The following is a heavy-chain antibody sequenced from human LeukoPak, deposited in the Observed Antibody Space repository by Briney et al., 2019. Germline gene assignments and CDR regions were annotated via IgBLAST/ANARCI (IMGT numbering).Heavy chain of an antibody. CDR2: INPSGGST. J-gene: IGHJ5*02. V-gene: IGHV1-46*01. CDR1: GYTFTSYY. CDR3: ARLLWFGEFHNWFDP. Sequence: ASVKVSCKASGYTFTSYYMHWVRQAPGQGLEWMGIINPSGGSTSYAQKFQGRVTMTRNTSISTAYMELSSLRSEDTAVYYCARLLWFGEFHNWFDPWGQGTLVTVSS. D-gene: IGHD3-10*01.